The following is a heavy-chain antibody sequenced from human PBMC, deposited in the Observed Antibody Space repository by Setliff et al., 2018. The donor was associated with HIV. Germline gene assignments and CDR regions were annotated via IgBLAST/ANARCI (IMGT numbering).Heavy chain of an antibody. D-gene: IGHD6-19*01. J-gene: IGHJ6*02. CDR3: AKTYSSGWCPPCYYYYYGMDV. Sequence: SETLSLTCTVYGGSISSSSYYWGWIRQPPGKGLEWIGSIYYSGSNYYNPSLKSRVTISVDTSKNQFSLKLSSVTAADTAVYYCAKTYSSGWCPPCYYYYYGMDVWGQGTTVTVSS. CDR1: GGSISSSSYY. CDR2: IYYSGSN. V-gene: IGHV4-39*01.